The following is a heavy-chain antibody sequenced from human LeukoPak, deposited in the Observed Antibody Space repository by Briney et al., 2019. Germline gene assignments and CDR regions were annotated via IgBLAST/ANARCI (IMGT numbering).Heavy chain of an antibody. Sequence: ASVKVSCKASGYTFTGYYMRWVRQAPGQGLEWMGWINPNSGGTNYAQKFQGRVTMTRDTSISTAYMELSRLRSDGTAVYYCARSAHFGIAAAGTSFDYWGQGTLVTVSS. V-gene: IGHV1-2*02. CDR1: GYTFTGYY. CDR2: INPNSGGT. CDR3: ARSAHFGIAAAGTSFDY. J-gene: IGHJ4*02. D-gene: IGHD6-13*01.